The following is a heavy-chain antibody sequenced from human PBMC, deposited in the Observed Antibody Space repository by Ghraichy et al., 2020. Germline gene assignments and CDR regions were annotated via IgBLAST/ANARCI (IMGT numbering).Heavy chain of an antibody. Sequence: SETLSPTCTVSGGSISSSSYYWGWIRQPPGKGLEWIGSIYYSGSTYYNPSLKSRVTISVDTSKNQFSLKLSSVTAADMAVYYCARDQPASGYFDYWGQGTLVTVSS. CDR1: GGSISSSSYY. CDR3: ARDQPASGYFDY. J-gene: IGHJ4*02. CDR2: IYYSGST. V-gene: IGHV4-39*07. D-gene: IGHD1-14*01.